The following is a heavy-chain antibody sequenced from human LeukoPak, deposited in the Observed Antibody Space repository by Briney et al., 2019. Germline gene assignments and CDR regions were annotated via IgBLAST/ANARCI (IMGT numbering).Heavy chain of an antibody. J-gene: IGHJ4*02. CDR1: GFTFSSSA. V-gene: IGHV3-23*01. Sequence: GGSLRLSCAASGFTFSSSAMSWVRQAPGKGLEWVSAISNNGGYTYYADSVQGRFTISRDNSKGTLCLQMNSLRAEDTAVYYCAKQLGYCSDGSCYFPYWGQGTLVTVSS. CDR2: ISNNGGYT. CDR3: AKQLGYCSDGSCYFPY. D-gene: IGHD2-15*01.